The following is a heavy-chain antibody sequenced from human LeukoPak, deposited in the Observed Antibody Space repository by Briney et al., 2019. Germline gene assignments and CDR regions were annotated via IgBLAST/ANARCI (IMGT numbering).Heavy chain of an antibody. D-gene: IGHD3-10*01. V-gene: IGHV3-48*02. CDR2: ISSSSVTI. CDR3: ARVYGSGSPPDY. J-gene: IGHJ4*02. Sequence: GGSLRLSCAASGFTFSSYSMNWVRQAPGKGLEWVSYISSSSVTIYYADSVKGRFSISRDNAKNSLYLQMNSLRDEDTAVYYCARVYGSGSPPDYWGQGTLVTVSS. CDR1: GFTFSSYS.